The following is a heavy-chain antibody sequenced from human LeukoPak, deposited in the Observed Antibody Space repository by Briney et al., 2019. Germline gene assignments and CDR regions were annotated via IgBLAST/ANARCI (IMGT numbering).Heavy chain of an antibody. Sequence: GGSLRLSCAASRFTFSSYSMNWVRQAPGKGLEWVSSISSSSSYIYYADSVKGRFTISRDNAKNSLYLQMNSLRAEDTAVYYCARVPDYYGSGSYEGYWGQGTLVTVSS. CDR1: RFTFSSYS. V-gene: IGHV3-21*01. CDR3: ARVPDYYGSGSYEGY. J-gene: IGHJ4*02. CDR2: ISSSSSYI. D-gene: IGHD3-10*01.